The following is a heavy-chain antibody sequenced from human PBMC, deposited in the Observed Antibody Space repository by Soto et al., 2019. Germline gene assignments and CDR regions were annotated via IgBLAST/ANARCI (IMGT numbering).Heavy chain of an antibody. CDR2: ISSSGGTT. CDR3: ARGEVVNCLAY. D-gene: IGHD1-20*01. V-gene: IGHV3-48*03. J-gene: IGHJ4*01. CDR1: GFTFSPSE. Sequence: VASGGDVEQPGGSLRLSGAASGFTFSPSEMSWVLQAPGQGLERISHISSSGGTTYYDDSVKGRFTISIDNANHSLVLQMNSLSVVDTGVYCCARGEVVNCLAYGGHGTAVAVCS.